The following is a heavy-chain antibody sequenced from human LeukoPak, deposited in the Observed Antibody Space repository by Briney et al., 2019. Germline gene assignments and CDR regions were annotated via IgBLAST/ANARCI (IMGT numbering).Heavy chain of an antibody. D-gene: IGHD3-22*01. CDR3: ARVDYDSSGYYSYFDY. CDR1: VYTFTSYY. Sequence: ASVKVSCKASVYTFTSYYMHWVRQAPGQGLEWMGIINPSGGSTSYAQKFQGRVTMTRDTSTSTVYMELSSLRSEDTAVYYCARVDYDSSGYYSYFDYWGQGTLVTVSS. V-gene: IGHV1-46*01. CDR2: INPSGGST. J-gene: IGHJ4*02.